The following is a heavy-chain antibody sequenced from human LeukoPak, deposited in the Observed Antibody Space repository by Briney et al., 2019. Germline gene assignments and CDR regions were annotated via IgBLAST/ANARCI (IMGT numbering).Heavy chain of an antibody. D-gene: IGHD3-16*01. CDR1: GFTFSDYD. J-gene: IGHJ4*02. CDR3: GRAFPPLRTSSAGDL. Sequence: GGSLRVSCSASGFTFSDYDMNWVRQAPGKGLEWVSSISGLSSYTYYGESVKGRFSISRDNAKNSLYPQMNSLGAEDTATYYCGRAFPPLRTSSAGDLWGQGILVTVSS. CDR2: ISGLSSYT. V-gene: IGHV3-21*01.